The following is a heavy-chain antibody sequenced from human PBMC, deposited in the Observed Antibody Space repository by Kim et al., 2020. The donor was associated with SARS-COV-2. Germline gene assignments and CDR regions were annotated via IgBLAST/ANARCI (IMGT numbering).Heavy chain of an antibody. D-gene: IGHD3-10*01. CDR3: AKADSSGSYYGAPYGMDV. V-gene: IGHV3-23*01. CDR1: GFTFSSYA. Sequence: GGSLRLSCAASGFTFSSYAMSWVRQAPGKGLEWVSAISGSGGSTYYADSVKGRFTISRNNSKNTLYLQMNSLRAEDTAVYYCAKADSSGSYYGAPYGMDVWGQGTTVTVSS. J-gene: IGHJ6*02. CDR2: ISGSGGST.